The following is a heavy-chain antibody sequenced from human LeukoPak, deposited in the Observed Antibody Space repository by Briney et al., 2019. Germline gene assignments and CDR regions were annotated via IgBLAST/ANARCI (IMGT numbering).Heavy chain of an antibody. J-gene: IGHJ6*04. CDR1: GFTFSSYW. CDR3: ARDRGSSCLDV. V-gene: IGHV3-74*01. D-gene: IGHD6-13*01. CDR2: INSVGSST. Sequence: PGGSLRLSCAASGFTFSSYWMHWVRQAPGKGLVWVSRINSVGSSTSYADSVKGRFTISRDNAKNTLYLQMNSLRAGDTAVYYCARDRGSSCLDVWGKGTTVTVSS.